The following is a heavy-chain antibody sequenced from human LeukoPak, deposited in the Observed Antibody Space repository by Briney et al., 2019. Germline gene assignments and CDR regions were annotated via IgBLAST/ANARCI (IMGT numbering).Heavy chain of an antibody. CDR1: GGSFSGYY. D-gene: IGHD5-18*01. V-gene: IGHV4-34*01. J-gene: IGHJ5*02. CDR3: ARLPGRGYSYGPPP. CDR2: INHSGST. Sequence: PSETLSLTCAVYGGSFSGYYWSWIRQPPGKGLEWIGEINHSGSTNYNPSLESRVTISVDTSKNQFSLKLSSVTAADTAVYYCARLPGRGYSYGPPPWGQGTLVTVSS.